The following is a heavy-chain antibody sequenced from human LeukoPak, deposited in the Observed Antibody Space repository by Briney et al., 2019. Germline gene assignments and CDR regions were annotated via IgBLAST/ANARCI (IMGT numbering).Heavy chain of an antibody. J-gene: IGHJ6*03. V-gene: IGHV4-34*01. CDR2: INHSGST. D-gene: IGHD3-10*01. Sequence: PSETLSLTCAVYGGSFSGYYWSWIRQPPGKGLEWIGEINHSGSTNYNPSLKSRVTISVDTSKNQFSLKLSSVTAADTAVYYCARRPFLWFAYYVDVWAKGPRSPSP. CDR1: GGSFSGYY. CDR3: ARRPFLWFAYYVDV.